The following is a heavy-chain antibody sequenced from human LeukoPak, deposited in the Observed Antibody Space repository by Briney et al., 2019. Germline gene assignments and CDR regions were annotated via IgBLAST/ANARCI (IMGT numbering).Heavy chain of an antibody. CDR3: AKGVSSWYLDY. J-gene: IGHJ4*02. CDR2: ISGSGGST. Sequence: PGGSLRLSCAASGFTFSSYAMSWVRQAPGKGLGWVSGISGSGGSTYYADSVKGRFTISRDNSKNTLHLQMNSLRAEDTAVYYCAKGVSSWYLDYWGQGTLVIVSS. CDR1: GFTFSSYA. V-gene: IGHV3-23*01. D-gene: IGHD6-13*01.